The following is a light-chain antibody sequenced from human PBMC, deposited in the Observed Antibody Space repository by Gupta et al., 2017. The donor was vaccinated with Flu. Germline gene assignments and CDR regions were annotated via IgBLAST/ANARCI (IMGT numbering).Light chain of an antibody. CDR2: KAS. CDR3: QQYGSYSPEM. V-gene: IGKV1-5*03. Sequence: STLSATVGDRVTITCRASQSIRSWLAWYQQKPGKAPKLLIYKASSLESGVPSRFSGSGAGTEFTLTISSLQPDDFATYYCQQYGSYSPEMFGQGTKVEIK. CDR1: QSIRSW. J-gene: IGKJ1*01.